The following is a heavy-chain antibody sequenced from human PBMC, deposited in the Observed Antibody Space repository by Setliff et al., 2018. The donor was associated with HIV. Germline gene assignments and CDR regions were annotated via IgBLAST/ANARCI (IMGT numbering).Heavy chain of an antibody. CDR1: GYSFTRYW. V-gene: IGHV5-51*01. J-gene: IGHJ4*02. CDR2: IYPGDSHT. Sequence: GESLKISCKGSGYSFTRYWIGWVRQMPGKGLEWMGIIYPGDSHTRYSPSFQGQVTISVDNSISTAYLQWSTLKASDTAIYYCARHINYYGSGSYPEYWGQGTLVTVSS. D-gene: IGHD3-10*01. CDR3: ARHINYYGSGSYPEY.